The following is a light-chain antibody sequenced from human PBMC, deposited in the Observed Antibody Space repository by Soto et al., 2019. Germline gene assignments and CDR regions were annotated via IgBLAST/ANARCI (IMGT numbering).Light chain of an antibody. J-gene: IGLJ1*01. V-gene: IGLV2-14*01. CDR1: SSDVGSYDY. CDR2: EVT. CDR3: GSHPSVNTRV. Sequence: QSVLTQPASVSGSPGQSIAISCTGTSSDVGSYDYVSWYQQHPDKAPKLMIYEVTQRPSGVSNRFSGSKSGNTASLTISGLQAVAEADYYCGSHPSVNTRVFGTGTKVTVL.